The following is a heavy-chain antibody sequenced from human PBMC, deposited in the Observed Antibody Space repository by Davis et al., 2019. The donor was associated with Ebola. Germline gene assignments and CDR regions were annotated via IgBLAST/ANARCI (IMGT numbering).Heavy chain of an antibody. Sequence: ASVKVSCKASGYRFTSYYMHWARQAPGQGLEWMGIINPITGGTSYAQNFQVRVNMTRDTSTSTVYMELSSLRSEDTAAYYCAREGGRYYDSSGYVFDIWGQGTMVKVSS. CDR3: AREGGRYYDSSGYVFDI. V-gene: IGHV1-46*01. CDR2: INPITGGT. J-gene: IGHJ3*02. CDR1: GYRFTSYY. D-gene: IGHD3-22*01.